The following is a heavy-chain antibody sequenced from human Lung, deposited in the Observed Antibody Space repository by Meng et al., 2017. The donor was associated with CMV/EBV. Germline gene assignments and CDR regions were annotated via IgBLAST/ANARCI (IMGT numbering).Heavy chain of an antibody. CDR1: GFTSSGYY. J-gene: IGHJ4*02. CDR3: ARDDGGSFLDY. CDR2: ISSGTTI. D-gene: IGHD4-23*01. Sequence: LSCAASGFTSSGYYMSWIRQAPGKGLEWLLHISSGTTIYYADSVKGRVTISRDNAKNSLYLQMNSLRADDTAVYYCARDDGGSFLDYWGQGTLVTVSS. V-gene: IGHV3-11*04.